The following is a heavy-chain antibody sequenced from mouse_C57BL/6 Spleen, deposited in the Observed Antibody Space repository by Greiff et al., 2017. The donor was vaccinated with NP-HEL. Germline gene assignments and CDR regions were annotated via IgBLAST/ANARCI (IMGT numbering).Heavy chain of an antibody. D-gene: IGHD2-3*01. V-gene: IGHV1-82*01. J-gene: IGHJ2*01. CDR1: GYAFSSSW. CDR2: IYPGDGDT. CDR3: ARLGGYYAY. Sequence: QVQLKESGPELVKPGASVKISCKASGYAFSSSWMNWVKQRPGKGLEWIGRIYPGDGDTNYNGKFKGKATLTADKSSSTAYMQLSSLTSEDSAVYFCARLGGYYAYWGQGTTLTVSS.